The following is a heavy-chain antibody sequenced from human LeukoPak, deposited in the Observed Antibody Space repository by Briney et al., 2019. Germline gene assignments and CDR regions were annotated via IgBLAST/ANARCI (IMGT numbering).Heavy chain of an antibody. D-gene: IGHD3-10*01. CDR2: IIPIFGTA. J-gene: IGHJ4*02. Sequence: PAASVKVSCKASGGTFSSYAMSWVRQAPGQGLEWMGGIIPIFGTANYAQKFQGRVTITTDESTSTAYMELSSLRSEDTAVYYCARDRYYGSGSYYSFDYWGQGTLVTVSS. CDR3: ARDRYYGSGSYYSFDY. CDR1: GGTFSSYA. V-gene: IGHV1-69*05.